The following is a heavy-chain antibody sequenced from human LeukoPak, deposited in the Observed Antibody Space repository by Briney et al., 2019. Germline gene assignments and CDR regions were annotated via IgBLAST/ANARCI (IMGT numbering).Heavy chain of an antibody. CDR1: GFTFSSYA. D-gene: IGHD4-17*01. V-gene: IGHV3-23*01. Sequence: GGSLRLSCAASGFTFSSYAMSWVRQAPGKGLEWVSAISGSGGSTYYADSVKGRFTISRDNSKNTLYLQMNSLRAEDTAVYYCAKEREGNDYGDYSDLDAFDIWGQGTMVTVSS. J-gene: IGHJ3*02. CDR2: ISGSGGST. CDR3: AKEREGNDYGDYSDLDAFDI.